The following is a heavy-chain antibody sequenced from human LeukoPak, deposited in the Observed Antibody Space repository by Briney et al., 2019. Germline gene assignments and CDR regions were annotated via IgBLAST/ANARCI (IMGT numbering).Heavy chain of an antibody. V-gene: IGHV3-23*01. CDR2: INSNGGT. CDR1: GFTFSSYA. Sequence: GGSLRLSCAASGFTFSSYAMSWVRQAPGKGLEWVSAINSNGGTYYADSVKGRFTISRDNSKNTLYLQMNSLRAEDTAVYYCAKYCSGASCYAGLDYWGQGTLVTVSS. CDR3: AKYCSGASCYAGLDY. D-gene: IGHD2-15*01. J-gene: IGHJ4*02.